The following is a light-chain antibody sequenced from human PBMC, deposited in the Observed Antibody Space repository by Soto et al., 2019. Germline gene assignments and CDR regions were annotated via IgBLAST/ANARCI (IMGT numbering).Light chain of an antibody. J-gene: IGLJ1*01. CDR2: EVS. CDR3: CSYAGDTTFFV. Sequence: QSVLTQPASMSGSPGQSITISCTGTSSDVGSYYPVSWFQQHPGKAPKLIIYEVSKRPSGVSDRFPGSKSGNTASLTISGLQAEDEAEYYCCSYAGDTTFFVFGTGTKVTVL. V-gene: IGLV2-23*02. CDR1: SSDVGSYYP.